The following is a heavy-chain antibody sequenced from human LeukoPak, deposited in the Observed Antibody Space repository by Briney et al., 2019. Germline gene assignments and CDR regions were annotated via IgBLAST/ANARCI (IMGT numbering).Heavy chain of an antibody. CDR1: GFTFSGYA. CDR3: ARGRVVTQYFQH. V-gene: IGHV4-34*01. J-gene: IGHJ1*01. D-gene: IGHD4-23*01. Sequence: GSLRLSCAASGFTFSGYALSWIRQPPGKGLEWIGEINHSGSTNYNPSLKSRVTISVDTSKNQFSLKLSSVTAADTAVYYCARGRVVTQYFQHWGQGTLVTVSS. CDR2: INHSGST.